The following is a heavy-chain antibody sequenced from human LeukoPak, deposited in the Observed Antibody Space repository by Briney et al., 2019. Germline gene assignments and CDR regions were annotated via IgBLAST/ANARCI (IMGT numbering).Heavy chain of an antibody. CDR3: ARANYYDSSGYYSYAFDI. CDR2: IYYSGST. D-gene: IGHD3-22*01. Sequence: SETLSLTCTVSGGSISSSSYYWSWIRQPPGKGLEWIGYIYYSGSTNYNPSLKSRVTISVDTSKNQFSLKLSSVTAADTAVYYCARANYYDSSGYYSYAFDIWGQGTMVTVSS. V-gene: IGHV4-61*05. CDR1: GGSISSSSYY. J-gene: IGHJ3*02.